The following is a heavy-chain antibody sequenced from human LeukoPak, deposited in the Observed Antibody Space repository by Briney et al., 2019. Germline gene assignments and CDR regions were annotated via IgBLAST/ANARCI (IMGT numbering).Heavy chain of an antibody. Sequence: GGSLRLSCVASGFSFSDHWMNWFRQAPGKGLEWVATIKKDGSEQYYVDSMKGRFTISRDNAKNSLYLQMNSLRAEDTAVYYCARQARNLPYYYYMDVWGKGTTVTVSS. CDR2: IKKDGSEQ. J-gene: IGHJ6*03. V-gene: IGHV3-7*01. CDR1: GFSFSDHW. CDR3: ARQARNLPYYYYMDV.